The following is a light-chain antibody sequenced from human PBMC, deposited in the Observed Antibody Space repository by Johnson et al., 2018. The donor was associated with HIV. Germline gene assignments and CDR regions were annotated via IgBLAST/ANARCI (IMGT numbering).Light chain of an antibody. Sequence: QSVLTQPPSVSAAPGQKVTISCSGSSSNIGNNYVSWYQQLPGTAPKLLIYENNKRPSGIPDRFSGSKSGPSAPLALTGLQTGDEADYYCGTWDSSLRVVFGTGTKVTVL. V-gene: IGLV1-51*02. CDR1: SSNIGNNY. J-gene: IGLJ1*01. CDR2: ENN. CDR3: GTWDSSLRVV.